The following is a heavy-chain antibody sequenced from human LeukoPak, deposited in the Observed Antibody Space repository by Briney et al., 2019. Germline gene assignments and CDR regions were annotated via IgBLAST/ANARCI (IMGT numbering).Heavy chain of an antibody. Sequence: SETLSLTCTVSGGSISSYYWSWIRQPPGKGLEWIGYIYYSGSTNYNPSLKSRVTISVDTSKNQFSLKLSSVTAADTAVYYCARWDDSSGYYYRYWGQGTLVTVSS. J-gene: IGHJ4*02. D-gene: IGHD3-22*01. CDR2: IYYSGST. CDR1: GGSISSYY. V-gene: IGHV4-59*01. CDR3: ARWDDSSGYYYRY.